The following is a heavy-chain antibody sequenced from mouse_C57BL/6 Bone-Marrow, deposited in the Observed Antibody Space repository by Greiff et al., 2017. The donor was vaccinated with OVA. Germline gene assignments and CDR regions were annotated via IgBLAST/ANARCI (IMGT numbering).Heavy chain of an antibody. Sequence: VQLQESGAELARPGASVKMSCKASGYTFTSYTMHWVKQRPGQGLEWIGYINPSSGYTKYNQKFKDKATLTADKSSSTAYMQLSSLTSEDSAVYYCASPYYYWYFDVWGTGTTVTVSS. D-gene: IGHD1-1*01. CDR1: GYTFTSYT. CDR2: INPSSGYT. J-gene: IGHJ1*03. CDR3: ASPYYYWYFDV. V-gene: IGHV1-4*01.